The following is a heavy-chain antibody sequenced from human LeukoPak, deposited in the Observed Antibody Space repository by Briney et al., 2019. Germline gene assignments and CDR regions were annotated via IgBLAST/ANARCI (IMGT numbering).Heavy chain of an antibody. J-gene: IGHJ4*02. D-gene: IGHD3-22*01. CDR1: GYTFTSYG. Sequence: GASVKVSCKTSGYTFTSYGISWVRQAPGQGLEWMGWISAYNGNTNYAQKFQGRVTMTRDTSISTAYMELSRLRSDDTAVYYCARGPGDSSGYYSHFDYWGQGTLVTVSS. V-gene: IGHV1-18*01. CDR2: ISAYNGNT. CDR3: ARGPGDSSGYYSHFDY.